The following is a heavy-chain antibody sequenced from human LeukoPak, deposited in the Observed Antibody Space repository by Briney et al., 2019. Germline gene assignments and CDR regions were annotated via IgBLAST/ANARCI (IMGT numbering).Heavy chain of an antibody. Sequence: SETLSLTCTVSGGSINYNYWSWIRQPAGRGLEWIGRIYASGSTNYNPSLKSQVTMSVDTSNNQFSLKLSSVTAADTAVYYCARDLGSGWYYDWGQGTLVTVSS. CDR3: ARDLGSGWYYD. CDR2: IYASGST. J-gene: IGHJ4*02. D-gene: IGHD6-19*01. V-gene: IGHV4-4*07. CDR1: GGSINYNY.